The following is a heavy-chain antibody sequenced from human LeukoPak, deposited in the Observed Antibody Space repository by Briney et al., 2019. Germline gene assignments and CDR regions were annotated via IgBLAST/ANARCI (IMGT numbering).Heavy chain of an antibody. V-gene: IGHV3-33*08. CDR3: ARDPSGSGWSLSD. D-gene: IGHD6-19*01. J-gene: IGHJ4*02. CDR2: IWSDGSND. CDR1: GFSFSNYA. Sequence: GGSLRLSCAASGFSFSNYAMTWVRQAPGKGLEWVAFIWSDGSNDHYADSVKGRFTISRDNSKNTVCLQMNSLRVEDTAVYYCARDPSGSGWSLSDWGQGTPVTVSS.